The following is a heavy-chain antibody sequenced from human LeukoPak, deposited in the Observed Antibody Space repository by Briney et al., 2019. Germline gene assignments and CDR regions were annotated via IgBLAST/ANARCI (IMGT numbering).Heavy chain of an antibody. CDR2: IYPGDSDT. V-gene: IGHV5-51*01. Sequence: GESLKISCKGSGYSFTSYWIGWVRQMLGKGLEWMGIIYPGDSDTRYSPSFQGQVTISADKSISTAYLQWSSLKASDTAMYYCASYGDEYGDYDPFDIWGQGTMVTVSS. CDR3: ASYGDEYGDYDPFDI. CDR1: GYSFTSYW. D-gene: IGHD4-17*01. J-gene: IGHJ3*02.